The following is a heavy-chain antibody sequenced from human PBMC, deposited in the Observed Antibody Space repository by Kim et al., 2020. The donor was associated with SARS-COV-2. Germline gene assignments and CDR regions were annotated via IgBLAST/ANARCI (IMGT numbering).Heavy chain of an antibody. CDR2: ICSSSSPI. CDR1: GFTFTSYS. V-gene: IGHV3-48*02. J-gene: IGHJ4*02. CDR3: ARGMGVASRGSDY. Sequence: GGSLRLSCSASGFTFTSYSMNWVRQAPGKGLDWVSYICSSSSPIYYADSVKGRFTISRDNARNSLYLQMNSLRDEDTAVYYCARGMGVASRGSDYWGQGILVTVSS. D-gene: IGHD6-6*01.